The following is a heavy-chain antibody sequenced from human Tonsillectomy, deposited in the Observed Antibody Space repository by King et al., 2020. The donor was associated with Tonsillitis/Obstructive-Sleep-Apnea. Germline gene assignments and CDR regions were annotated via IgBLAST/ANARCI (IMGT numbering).Heavy chain of an antibody. CDR1: GFTLSSSG. V-gene: IGHV3-30*18. Sequence: VQLVESGGGVVQPRRSLRLSCAASGFTLSSSGIHWVRQGPGKGLEWVAVISSDGKNKYYADSVKGRFTISKDNSKNTLYLQMNSLRTEDTAVYYCAKDRSYSWSFDYWGQGTLVTVSS. J-gene: IGHJ4*02. CDR3: AKDRSYSWSFDY. D-gene: IGHD6-13*01. CDR2: ISSDGKNK.